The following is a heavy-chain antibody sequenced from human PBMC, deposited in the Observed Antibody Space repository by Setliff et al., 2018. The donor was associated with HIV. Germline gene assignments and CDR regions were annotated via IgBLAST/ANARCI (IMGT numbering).Heavy chain of an antibody. D-gene: IGHD3-16*01. CDR2: IHPNTGNP. V-gene: IGHV7-4-1*02. CDR3: ARAGIGGLDF. Sequence: ASVKVSCKASGYNVTVSAINWVRQAPGQALEWLGWIHPNTGNPTYAQGFTGRFVFSLDTSVSTAYLQINNLKTEDTAVYYCARAGIGGLDFWGQGTLVTVSS. J-gene: IGHJ4*02. CDR1: GYNVTVSA.